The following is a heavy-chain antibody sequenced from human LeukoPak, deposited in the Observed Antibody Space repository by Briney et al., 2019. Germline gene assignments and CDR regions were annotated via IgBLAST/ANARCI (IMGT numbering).Heavy chain of an antibody. D-gene: IGHD2-15*01. CDR2: ISAYNGNT. CDR3: ARSTIGYCSGGSCYSLDYSDY. Sequence: ASVKVSCKASGYTFTSYGISWVRQAPGQGLEWMGWISAYNGNTNYAQKLQGRVTMTTDTSTSTAYMELRGLRSDDTAVYYCARSTIGYCSGGSCYSLDYSDYWGQGTLVTVSS. CDR1: GYTFTSYG. V-gene: IGHV1-18*01. J-gene: IGHJ4*02.